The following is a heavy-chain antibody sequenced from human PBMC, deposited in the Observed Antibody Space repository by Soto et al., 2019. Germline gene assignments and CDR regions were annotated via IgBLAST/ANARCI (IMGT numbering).Heavy chain of an antibody. Sequence: SETLSLTCAVPGDSISSSDWWNWVRQPPGKGLEWIGEISYSGSTNYNPSLYSRVTISADKSKNQFSLKLSSVTAADTAIYYCARRHSRGWYPDFDYWGQGALVTSPQ. J-gene: IGHJ4*02. CDR3: ARRHSRGWYPDFDY. CDR2: ISYSGST. CDR1: GDSISSSDW. D-gene: IGHD6-19*01. V-gene: IGHV4-4*02.